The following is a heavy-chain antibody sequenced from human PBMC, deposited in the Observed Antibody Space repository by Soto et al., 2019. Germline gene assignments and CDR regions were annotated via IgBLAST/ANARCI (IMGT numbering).Heavy chain of an antibody. CDR1: GFSFSRDE. CDR2: IQNHASPT. V-gene: IGHV3-48*03. J-gene: IGHJ4*02. D-gene: IGHD6-19*01. Sequence: EVHLEESGGGLVQPGGSLRLSCEASGFSFSRDEMNWVRQAPGKGLEWIAYIQNHASPTHYADSVRGRFNISSDNAKNSLYLHLGSLTAEDTAIYYCARGYDAGWHLGYWGQGVLVTVSS. CDR3: ARGYDAGWHLGY.